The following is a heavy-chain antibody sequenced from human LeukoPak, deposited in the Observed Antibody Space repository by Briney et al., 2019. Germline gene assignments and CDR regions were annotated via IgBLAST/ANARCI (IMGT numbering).Heavy chain of an antibody. V-gene: IGHV4-39*07. Sequence: PSETLSLTCTVSGGSISSSSYYWGWIRQPPGKGLEWIGSIYYSGSTYYNPSLKSRVTISVDTSKNQFSLKLSSVTAADTAVYYCARDPSPRSGSYPFDYWGQGTLVTVSS. CDR3: ARDPSPRSGSYPFDY. CDR2: IYYSGST. CDR1: GGSISSSSYY. J-gene: IGHJ4*02. D-gene: IGHD1-26*01.